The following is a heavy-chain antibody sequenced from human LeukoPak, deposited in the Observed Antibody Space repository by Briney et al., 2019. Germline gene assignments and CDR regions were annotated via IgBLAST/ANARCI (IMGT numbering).Heavy chain of an antibody. CDR1: GFTFSSYG. V-gene: IGHV3-21*01. Sequence: GGSLRLSCAASGFTFSSYGMHWVRQAPGKGLEWVSSISSSSSYIYYADSVKGRFTISRDNAKNSLYLQMNSLRAEDTAVYYCARMVTGYYFDYWGQGTLVTVSS. CDR3: ARMVTGYYFDY. J-gene: IGHJ4*02. CDR2: ISSSSSYI. D-gene: IGHD4-23*01.